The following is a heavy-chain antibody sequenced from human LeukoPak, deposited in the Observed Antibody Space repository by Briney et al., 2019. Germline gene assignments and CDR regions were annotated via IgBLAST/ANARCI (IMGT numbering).Heavy chain of an antibody. D-gene: IGHD6-19*01. CDR3: ARGVAVAGTGFDY. J-gene: IGHJ4*02. CDR2: INHSGST. CDR1: GGSFSGYY. Sequence: PSETLSLTCAVYGGSFSGYYWSWIRQPPGKGLEWIGEINHSGSTNYNPSLKSRVTISVDTSKNQFSLKLSSVTAADTAVYYCARGVAVAGTGFDYWGQGTLVTVSS. V-gene: IGHV4-34*01.